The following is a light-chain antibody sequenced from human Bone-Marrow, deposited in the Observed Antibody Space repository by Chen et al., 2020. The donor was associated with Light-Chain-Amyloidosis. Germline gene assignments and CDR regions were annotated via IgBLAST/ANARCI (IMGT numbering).Light chain of an antibody. CDR3: MQALQAPWT. J-gene: IGKJ1*01. CDR2: LGS. CDR1: QSLLQSNGYKY. V-gene: IGKV2-28*01. Sequence: DIVMTQSPLSLPVTPGEPASISCRSSQSLLQSNGYKYLDWYLQKPGQSPQLLIYLGSNRASGVPDRFRGSGSGTDFTLKIIRVEAEDVGVYNCMQALQAPWTFGQGTKVEIK.